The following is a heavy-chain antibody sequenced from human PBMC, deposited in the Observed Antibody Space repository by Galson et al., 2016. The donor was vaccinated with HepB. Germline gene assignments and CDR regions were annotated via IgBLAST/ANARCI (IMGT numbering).Heavy chain of an antibody. J-gene: IGHJ6*02. CDR2: IDFSDSHT. Sequence: QSGAEVKKPGESLRISCKGSGYSFTSYWISWVRQMPGKGLEWMGRIDFSDSHTDYSPSFEGHVTISADKSINTAYLQWNSLQASDTAMYYCARHLIASGSYYIYATVGGMDVWGQGTTVTVSS. D-gene: IGHD3-10*01. CDR1: GYSFTSYW. CDR3: ARHLIASGSYYIYATVGGMDV. V-gene: IGHV5-10-1*01.